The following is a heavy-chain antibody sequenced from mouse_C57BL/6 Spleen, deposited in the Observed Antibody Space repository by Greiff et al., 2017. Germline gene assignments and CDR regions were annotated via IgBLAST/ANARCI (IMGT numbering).Heavy chain of an antibody. Sequence: EVKLQESGPELVKPGASVKISCKASGYSFTDYNMNWVKQSNGKSLEWIGVINPNYGTTSYNQKFKGKATLTVDQSSSTAYMQLNSLTSEDSAVYYCAREYYSNYYYYAMDYWGQGTSVTVSS. CDR2: INPNYGTT. D-gene: IGHD2-5*01. J-gene: IGHJ4*01. CDR1: GYSFTDYN. CDR3: AREYYSNYYYYAMDY. V-gene: IGHV1-39*01.